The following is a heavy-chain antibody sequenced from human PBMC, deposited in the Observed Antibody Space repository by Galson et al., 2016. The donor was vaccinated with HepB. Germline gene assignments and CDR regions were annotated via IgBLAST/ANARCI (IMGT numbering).Heavy chain of an antibody. D-gene: IGHD6-13*01. CDR3: ARVHMAAAGFGGMDV. J-gene: IGHJ6*02. CDR2: INWKGGRT. V-gene: IGHV3-20*01. Sequence: CAASGFTFDDYAMSWVRQAPGKGLEWVSGINWKGGRTGYADSVKGRFTISRDNAKNSLYLQMNSLRAEDTALYHCARVHMAAAGFGGMDVWGQGTTVTVSS. CDR1: GFTFDDYA.